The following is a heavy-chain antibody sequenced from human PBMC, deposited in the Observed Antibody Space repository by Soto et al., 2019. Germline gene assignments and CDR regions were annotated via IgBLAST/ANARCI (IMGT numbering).Heavy chain of an antibody. V-gene: IGHV1-69*02. CDR2: IIPILGIA. CDR3: ARVMSSGWYEYFQH. CDR1: GGTFSSYT. Sequence: SVKVSCKASGGTFSSYTISWVRQAPGQGLEWMGRIIPILGIANYAQKFQGRVTITADKSTSTAYMELSSLRSEDTAVYYCARVMSSGWYEYFQHWGQGTLVTVSS. D-gene: IGHD6-19*01. J-gene: IGHJ1*01.